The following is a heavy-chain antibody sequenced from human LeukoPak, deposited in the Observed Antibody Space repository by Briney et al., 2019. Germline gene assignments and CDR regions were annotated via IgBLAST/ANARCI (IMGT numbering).Heavy chain of an antibody. J-gene: IGHJ4*02. Sequence: ASVKVSCKASCYTFTSYGISWVRQAPGQGLEWMGWISAYNGNTNYAQKLQGRVTMTTDTSTSTAYMELRSLRSDDTAVYYCARAEDSSGYVGFDYWGQGTLVTVSS. CDR2: ISAYNGNT. V-gene: IGHV1-18*01. CDR3: ARAEDSSGYVGFDY. D-gene: IGHD3-22*01. CDR1: CYTFTSYG.